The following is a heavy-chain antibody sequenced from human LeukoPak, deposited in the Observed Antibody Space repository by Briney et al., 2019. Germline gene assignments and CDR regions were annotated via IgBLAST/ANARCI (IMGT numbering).Heavy chain of an antibody. CDR3: ARQAPGYSYGYVY. CDR2: IYYSGST. V-gene: IGHV4-39*01. D-gene: IGHD5-18*01. CDR1: GGSISSSSYY. J-gene: IGHJ4*02. Sequence: PSETLSLTCTVSGGSISSSSYYWGWIRQPPGKGLEWIGSIYYSGSTYYNPSPKSRVTISVDTSKNQFSLKLSSVTAADTAVYYCARQAPGYSYGYVYWGQGTLVTVSS.